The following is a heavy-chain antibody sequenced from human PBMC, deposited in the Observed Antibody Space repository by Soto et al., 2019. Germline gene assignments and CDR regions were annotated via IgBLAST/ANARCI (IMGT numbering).Heavy chain of an antibody. Sequence: ASVKVYCKASGYTFTSYDINWVRQATGQGFEWMGWMNPNSGNTGYAQKFQGRVTMTRNTSISTAYMELSSLRSEDTAVYYCARAWSVVYSYYYYYMDVWGKGTTVTVSS. V-gene: IGHV1-8*01. CDR2: MNPNSGNT. CDR3: ARAWSVVYSYYYYYMDV. CDR1: GYTFTSYD. D-gene: IGHD2-15*01. J-gene: IGHJ6*03.